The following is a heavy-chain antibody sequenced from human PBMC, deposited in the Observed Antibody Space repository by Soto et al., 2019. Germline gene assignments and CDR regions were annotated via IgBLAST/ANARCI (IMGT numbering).Heavy chain of an antibody. Sequence: SVKVSCKASGGTFSSYAISWVRQAPGQGLEWMGGIIPIFGTANYAQKFQGRVTITADESTSTAYMELSSLRSEDTDVYYCARVLHCSTTRCHAPTQLHGNHSGMYVWGQGTTVTVSS. V-gene: IGHV1-69*13. CDR1: GGTFSSYA. D-gene: IGHD2-2*01. CDR3: ARVLHCSTTRCHAPTQLHGNHSGMYV. CDR2: IIPIFGTA. J-gene: IGHJ6*02.